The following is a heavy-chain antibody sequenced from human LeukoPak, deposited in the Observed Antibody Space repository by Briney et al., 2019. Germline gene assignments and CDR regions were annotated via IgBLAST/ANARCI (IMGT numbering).Heavy chain of an antibody. CDR2: INHSGST. CDR1: GGSFSGYY. Sequence: SETLSLTCAVYGGSFSGYYWSWIRQPPGKGLEWIGEINHSGSTNYSPSLKSRVTISVDTSKNQFSLKLSSVTAADTAVYYCARAVIAVAGIGFDYWGQGTLVTVSS. CDR3: ARAVIAVAGIGFDY. J-gene: IGHJ4*02. V-gene: IGHV4-34*01. D-gene: IGHD6-19*01.